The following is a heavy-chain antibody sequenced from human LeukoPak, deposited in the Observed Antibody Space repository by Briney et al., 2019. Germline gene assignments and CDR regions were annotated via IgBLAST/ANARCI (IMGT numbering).Heavy chain of an antibody. CDR1: GYTFTGSY. D-gene: IGHD5-24*01. Sequence: GASVKVSCKASGYTFTGSYMHWVRQAPGQGLEWMGWINPNSGGTNYAQKFQGRVTMTRDTSISTAYMELSRLRSDDTAVYYCARAKRWLGVYYFDYWGQGTLVTVSS. V-gene: IGHV1-2*02. J-gene: IGHJ4*02. CDR2: INPNSGGT. CDR3: ARAKRWLGVYYFDY.